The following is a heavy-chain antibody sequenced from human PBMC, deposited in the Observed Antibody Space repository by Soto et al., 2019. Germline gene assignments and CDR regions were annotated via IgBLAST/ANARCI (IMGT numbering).Heavy chain of an antibody. V-gene: IGHV4-59*01. D-gene: IGHD3-16*02. CDR3: ARRNIAIDY. CDR2: IYYSGST. Sequence: QVQLQESGPGLVKPSETLSRTCTVSGGSISSYYWSWIRQPPGKGLEWIGYIYYSGSTNYNPSLKSRVTISVDTSKNQFSLKLSSVTAADTALYYCARRNIAIDYWGQGTLVTVSS. CDR1: GGSISSYY. J-gene: IGHJ4*02.